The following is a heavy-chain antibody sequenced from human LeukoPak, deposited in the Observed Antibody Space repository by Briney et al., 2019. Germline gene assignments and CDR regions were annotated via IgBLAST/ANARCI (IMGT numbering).Heavy chain of an antibody. Sequence: SETLSLTCTVSGGSISSGSYYWSWIRQPAGKGLEWIGRIYTSGSTYYNPSLKSRVTISVDRSKNQFSLKLSSVTAADTAVYYCARAVGIAAAGIDYWGQGTLVTVSS. CDR3: ARAVGIAAAGIDY. D-gene: IGHD6-13*01. CDR2: IYTSGST. V-gene: IGHV4-61*02. CDR1: GGSISSGSYY. J-gene: IGHJ4*02.